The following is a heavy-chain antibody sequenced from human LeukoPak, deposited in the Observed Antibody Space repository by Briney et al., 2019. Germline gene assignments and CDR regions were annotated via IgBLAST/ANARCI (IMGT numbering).Heavy chain of an antibody. D-gene: IGHD3-16*02. V-gene: IGHV1-8*01. CDR3: ARGDTYYDYVWGSYRWDAFDI. CDR2: MNPNSGNT. Sequence: ASVKVSCKASGYTFTSYDINWVRQATGQGLEWMGWMNPNSGNTGYAQKFQGRVTMTRNTSISTAYMELSSLGSEDTAVYYCARGDTYYDYVWGSYRWDAFDIWGQGTMVTVSS. J-gene: IGHJ3*02. CDR1: GYTFTSYD.